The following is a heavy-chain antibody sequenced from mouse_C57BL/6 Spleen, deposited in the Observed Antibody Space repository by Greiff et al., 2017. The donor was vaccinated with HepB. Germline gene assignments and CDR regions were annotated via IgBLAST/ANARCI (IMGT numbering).Heavy chain of an antibody. CDR2: ISDGGSYT. Sequence: EVKVVESGGGLVKPGGSLKLSCAASGFTFSSYAMSWVRQTPEKRLEWVATISDGGSYTYYPDNVKGRFTISRDNAKNNLYLQMSHLKSEDTAMYYCAREGDVGYYVGYFDYWGQGTTLTVSS. CDR1: GFTFSSYA. J-gene: IGHJ2*01. CDR3: AREGDVGYYVGYFDY. V-gene: IGHV5-4*01. D-gene: IGHD2-3*01.